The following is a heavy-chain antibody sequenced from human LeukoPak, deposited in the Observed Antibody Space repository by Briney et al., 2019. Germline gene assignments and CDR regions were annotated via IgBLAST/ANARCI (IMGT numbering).Heavy chain of an antibody. Sequence: SETLSLTCTVSGGSISSYYWSWIRQPPGKGLEWIGYIYYSGSTNYNPSLKSRVTISVDTSKNQFSLKLSSVTAADTAVYYCARGPFLPKFDPWGQGTLVTVSS. CDR1: GGSISSYY. CDR2: IYYSGST. V-gene: IGHV4-59*08. J-gene: IGHJ5*02. D-gene: IGHD3-3*01. CDR3: ARGPFLPKFDP.